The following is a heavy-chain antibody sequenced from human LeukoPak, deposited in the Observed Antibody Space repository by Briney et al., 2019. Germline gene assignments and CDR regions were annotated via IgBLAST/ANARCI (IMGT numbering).Heavy chain of an antibody. D-gene: IGHD3-3*01. J-gene: IGHJ4*02. CDR1: GGSISSGGYS. V-gene: IGHV4-31*03. Sequence: SETLSLTCTVSGGSISSGGYSWSWIRQHPGKGLEWIGYIYYSGSTNYNPSLKSRVTISVDTSKDQFSLKLSSVTAADTAVYYCARHGEFTDFWSGYFPNYYFDYWGQGTLVTVSS. CDR2: IYYSGST. CDR3: ARHGEFTDFWSGYFPNYYFDY.